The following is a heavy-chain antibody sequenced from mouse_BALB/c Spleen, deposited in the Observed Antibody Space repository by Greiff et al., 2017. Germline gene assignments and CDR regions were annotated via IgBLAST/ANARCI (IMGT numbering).Heavy chain of an antibody. CDR2: ISSGSSTI. CDR1: GFTFSSFG. J-gene: IGHJ3*01. Sequence: EVQLVESGGGLVQPGGSRKLSCAASGFTFSSFGMHWVRQAPEKGLEWVAYISSGSSTIYYADTVKGRFTISRDNPKNTLFLQMTSLRSEDTAMYYCAREDGNLFAYWGQGTLVTVSA. D-gene: IGHD2-1*01. CDR3: AREDGNLFAY. V-gene: IGHV5-17*02.